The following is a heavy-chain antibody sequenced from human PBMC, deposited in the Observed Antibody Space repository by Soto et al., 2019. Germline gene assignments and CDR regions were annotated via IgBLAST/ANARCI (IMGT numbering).Heavy chain of an antibody. Sequence: GESLKISCQGSGYSFTSYWISWVRQMPGKGLEWMGRIDPSDSYTNYSPSFQGHVTISADKSISTAYLQWSSLKASDTAMYYCARYLGYSYGITAFDIWGQGTMVTVSS. D-gene: IGHD5-18*01. CDR3: ARYLGYSYGITAFDI. J-gene: IGHJ3*02. V-gene: IGHV5-10-1*01. CDR1: GYSFTSYW. CDR2: IDPSDSYT.